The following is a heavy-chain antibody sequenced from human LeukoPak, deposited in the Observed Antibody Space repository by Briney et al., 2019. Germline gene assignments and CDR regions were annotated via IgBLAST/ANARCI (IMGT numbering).Heavy chain of an antibody. CDR3: ARVRRIAAAVGNFDY. CDR2: IYYSGST. Sequence: SETLSLTCTVSGGSISSGGYYWSWIRQHPGKGLEWIGYIYYSGSTYYNPSLKSRVTISVDTSKNQFSLRLSSVTAADTAVYYCARVRRIAAAVGNFDYWGQGTLVTVSS. J-gene: IGHJ4*02. V-gene: IGHV4-31*03. D-gene: IGHD6-13*01. CDR1: GGSISSGGYY.